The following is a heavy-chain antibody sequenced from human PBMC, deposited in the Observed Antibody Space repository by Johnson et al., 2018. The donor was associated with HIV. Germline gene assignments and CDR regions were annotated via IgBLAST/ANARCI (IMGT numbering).Heavy chain of an antibody. CDR1: GFTFSSYA. CDR2: ISYDGSNK. J-gene: IGHJ3*02. D-gene: IGHD5-18*01. Sequence: QVHLVESGGGVVQPGRSLRLSCAASGFTFSSYAMHWVRQAPGKGLEWVAVISYDGSNKYYADSVKGRFTISRDNSKNTLYLQMNSLRAEDTAVYYCARSHRPYSYAGGAAFDIWGQGTMVTVSS. CDR3: ARSHRPYSYAGGAAFDI. V-gene: IGHV3-30-3*01.